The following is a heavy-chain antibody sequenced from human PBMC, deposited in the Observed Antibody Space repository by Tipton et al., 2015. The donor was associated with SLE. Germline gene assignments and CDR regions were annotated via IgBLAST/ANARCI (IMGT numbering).Heavy chain of an antibody. D-gene: IGHD2-15*01. J-gene: IGHJ4*02. CDR3: ASVLLFYFDY. V-gene: IGHV3-21*01. CDR1: GFTFSSYS. Sequence: SLRLSCAASGFTFSSYSMNWVRQAPGKGLEWVSSISSSGTYIYYADSVKGRFTISRDTSKNTLYLQMNSLRAEDTAVYYCASVLLFYFDYWGQGTLVTVSS. CDR2: ISSSGTYI.